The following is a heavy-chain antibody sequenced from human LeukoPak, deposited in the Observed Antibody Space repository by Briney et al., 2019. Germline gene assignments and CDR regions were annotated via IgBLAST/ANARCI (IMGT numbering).Heavy chain of an antibody. CDR2: IYYSGST. CDR1: GGSISSSSYY. CDR3: SGDLYAYNWFDP. Sequence: PSETLSLTCTVSGGSISSSSYYWGWIRQPPGKGLEWIGSIYYSGSTYYNPSLKSRVTISVDTSKNQFSLKLSSVTAADTAVYYCSGDLYAYNWFDPWGQGTLVTVSS. J-gene: IGHJ5*02. D-gene: IGHD2-8*01. V-gene: IGHV4-39*07.